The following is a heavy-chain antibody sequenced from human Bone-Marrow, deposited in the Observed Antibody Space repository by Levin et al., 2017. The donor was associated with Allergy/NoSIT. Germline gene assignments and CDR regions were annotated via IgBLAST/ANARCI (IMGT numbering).Heavy chain of an antibody. CDR2: INHSGST. CDR3: AREQYYYDSRNYGMDV. CDR1: GGSFSGSY. J-gene: IGHJ6*02. V-gene: IGHV4-34*01. D-gene: IGHD3-22*01. Sequence: SQTLSLTCAVYGGSFSGSYWSWIRQPPGKGLEWIGEINHSGSTNYNPSLKSRVTISVDTSKNQFSLKLSSVTAADTAVYYCAREQYYYDSRNYGMDVWGQGTTVTVSS.